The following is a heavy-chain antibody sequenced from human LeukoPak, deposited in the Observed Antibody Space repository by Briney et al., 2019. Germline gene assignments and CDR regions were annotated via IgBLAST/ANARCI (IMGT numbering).Heavy chain of an antibody. D-gene: IGHD4-17*01. CDR1: GGSVSSGSYY. V-gene: IGHV4-61*01. Sequence: SETLSLTCTVSGGSVSSGSYYWSWIRQPPGKGLEWIGHVYYTGGTNYNPSLKSRVTISVDTSKDQFSLKLSFVTAADTAVYYCAREDDDYGEYYSMDVWGQGTTVTVSS. J-gene: IGHJ6*02. CDR2: VYYTGGT. CDR3: AREDDDYGEYYSMDV.